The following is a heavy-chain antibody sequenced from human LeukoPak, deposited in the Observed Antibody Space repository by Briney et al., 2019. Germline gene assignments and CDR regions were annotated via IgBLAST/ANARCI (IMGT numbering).Heavy chain of an antibody. CDR3: ASSRAAQVYYYFDY. D-gene: IGHD6-6*01. CDR2: IYYSGST. CDR1: GGSISSYY. Sequence: ASETLSLTCTVSGGSISSYYWSWIRQPPGKGLEWIGYIYYSGSTNYNPSLKSRVTISVDPSKNQFSLKLSSVTAADTAVHYCASSRAAQVYYYFDYWGQGTLVTVSS. V-gene: IGHV4-59*01. J-gene: IGHJ4*02.